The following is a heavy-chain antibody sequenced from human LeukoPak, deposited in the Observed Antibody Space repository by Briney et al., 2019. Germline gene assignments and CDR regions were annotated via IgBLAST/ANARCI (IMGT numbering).Heavy chain of an antibody. CDR3: VRVSGSDDTKYYFDC. Sequence: PSETLSLTCAVSGYSISSGYYWGWIRQPPGKGLEWTGSIHHSGSTYSNSSLKSRVTISVDTSKNQFSLNLNSVAAADTAVYYCVRVSGSDDTKYYFDCWGQGTLVTVSS. V-gene: IGHV4-38-2*01. CDR1: GYSISSGYY. J-gene: IGHJ4*02. D-gene: IGHD1-26*01. CDR2: IHHSGST.